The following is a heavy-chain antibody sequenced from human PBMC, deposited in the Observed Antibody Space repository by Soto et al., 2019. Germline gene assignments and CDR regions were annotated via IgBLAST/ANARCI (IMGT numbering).Heavy chain of an antibody. CDR2: ISYDGSNK. CDR3: ARKLGNHFDY. Sequence: GGSLRLSCAASGFTFSSYAMHWVRQAPGKGLEWVAVISYDGSNKYYADSVKGRFTISRDNSKNTLYLQMNSLRAEDTAVYYCARKLGNHFDYWGQGTLVTVSS. CDR1: GFTFSSYA. D-gene: IGHD3-3*02. J-gene: IGHJ4*02. V-gene: IGHV3-30-3*01.